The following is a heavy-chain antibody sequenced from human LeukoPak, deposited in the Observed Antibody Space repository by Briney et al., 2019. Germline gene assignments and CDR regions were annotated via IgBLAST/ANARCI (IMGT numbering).Heavy chain of an antibody. D-gene: IGHD3-10*01. CDR2: MNPNSGST. CDR1: GYTFTGYY. CDR3: ARGLLGSLDAFDI. V-gene: IGHV1-8*02. J-gene: IGHJ3*02. Sequence: ASVKVSCKASGYTFTGYYMHWVRQATGQGLEWMGWMNPNSGSTGYAQKFQGRVTMTRNTSISTAYMELSSLRSEDTAVYYCARGLLGSLDAFDIWGQGTMVTVSS.